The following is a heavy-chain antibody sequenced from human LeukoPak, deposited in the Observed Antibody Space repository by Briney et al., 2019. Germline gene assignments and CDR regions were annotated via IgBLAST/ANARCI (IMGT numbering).Heavy chain of an antibody. CDR2: INTNTGNP. Sequence: ASVKVSCKASGYTFTSYAMNWVRQAPGQGLEWMGWINTNTGNPTYAQGFTGRFVFPLDTSVSTAYLQISSLKAEDTAVYYCARDTYYYDSSGVFDYWGQGTLVTVSS. CDR1: GYTFTSYA. V-gene: IGHV7-4-1*02. D-gene: IGHD3-22*01. J-gene: IGHJ4*02. CDR3: ARDTYYYDSSGVFDY.